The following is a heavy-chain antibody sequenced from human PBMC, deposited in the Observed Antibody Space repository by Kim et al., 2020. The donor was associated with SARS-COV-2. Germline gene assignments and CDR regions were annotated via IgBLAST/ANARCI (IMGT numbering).Heavy chain of an antibody. CDR1: GFTFSSYS. D-gene: IGHD2-21*02. CDR3: ARGSCGGNCYYDY. Sequence: GGSLRLSCAASGFTFSSYSMNWVRQAPGKGLEWVSSISSSSSYIYYADSVKGRFTISRDNAKNSLYLQMNSLRAEDTAVYYCARGSCGGNCYYDYWGQGTLVTVSS. CDR2: ISSSSSYI. J-gene: IGHJ4*02. V-gene: IGHV3-21*01.